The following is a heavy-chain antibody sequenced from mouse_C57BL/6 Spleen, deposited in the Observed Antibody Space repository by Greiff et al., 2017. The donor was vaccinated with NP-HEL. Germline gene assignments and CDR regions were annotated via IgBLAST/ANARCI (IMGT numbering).Heavy chain of an antibody. CDR2: INPSSGYT. CDR3: AREGIYDGYRYAMDY. V-gene: IGHV1-4*01. D-gene: IGHD2-3*01. J-gene: IGHJ4*01. CDR1: GYTFTSYT. Sequence: VQLVESGAELARPGASVKMSCKASGYTFTSYTMHWVKQRPGQGLEWIGYINPSSGYTKYNQKFKDKATLTADKSSSTAYMQLSSLTSEDSAVYYCAREGIYDGYRYAMDYWGQGTSVTVSA.